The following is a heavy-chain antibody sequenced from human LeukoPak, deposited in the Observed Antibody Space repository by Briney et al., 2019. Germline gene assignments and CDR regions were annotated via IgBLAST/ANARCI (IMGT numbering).Heavy chain of an antibody. CDR2: IYYNGNT. V-gene: IGHV4-39*07. Sequence: SETLSLTCTVTGVSISSSNSYWGWIRQPPGKGLEWIGNIYYNGNTYYNSSLKSRVTISVDTSKNQFSLKLSSVTAADTAVYYCASTRKGNRYCSGGSCMRSYYYYYMDVWGKGTTVTVSS. D-gene: IGHD2-15*01. CDR1: GVSISSSNSY. J-gene: IGHJ6*03. CDR3: ASTRKGNRYCSGGSCMRSYYYYYMDV.